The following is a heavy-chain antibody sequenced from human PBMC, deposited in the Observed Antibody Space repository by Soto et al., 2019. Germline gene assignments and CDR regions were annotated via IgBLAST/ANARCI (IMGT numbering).Heavy chain of an antibody. V-gene: IGHV4-59*01. J-gene: IGHJ4*02. CDR1: SSSISPYY. Sequence: SETLSLTCTVSSSSISPYYWSWIRQPPGKGLEWIGYIYYTGSTKYNPSLKSRVTISLGTSRNQLSLKLSSVTAADTAVYYCTRVGGYYGDYPNFDYWGPGTLVTVSS. D-gene: IGHD4-17*01. CDR2: IYYTGST. CDR3: TRVGGYYGDYPNFDY.